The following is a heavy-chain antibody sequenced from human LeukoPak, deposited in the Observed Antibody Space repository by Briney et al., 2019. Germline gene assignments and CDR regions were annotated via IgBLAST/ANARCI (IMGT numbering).Heavy chain of an antibody. J-gene: IGHJ5*02. Sequence: GGSLRLSCAASGLTGSHNYVSWVRQAPGKGLEWVSAIHTSGDTCYADSVKGRFTISRDTSKNALYLQINSLRVEDTAVYYCIVFGDSNHWGQGTLVTVSS. D-gene: IGHD4-17*01. CDR1: GLTGSHNY. CDR2: IHTSGDT. CDR3: IVFGDSNH. V-gene: IGHV3-53*01.